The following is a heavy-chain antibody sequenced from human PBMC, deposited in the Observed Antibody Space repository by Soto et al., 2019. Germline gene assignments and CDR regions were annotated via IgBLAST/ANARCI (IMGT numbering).Heavy chain of an antibody. J-gene: IGHJ4*01. CDR2: ISNYGRTI. Sequence: GGSLRLSCATSGTTFSHHTLNWVRQAPGKGLEWLAYISNYGRTIYYADSVKGRFTISRDNTKNLLYLQMNSLRAEDTAIYYCAELLTAFNYWGHGTLVTASS. D-gene: IGHD3-9*01. V-gene: IGHV3-48*03. CDR3: AELLTAFNY. CDR1: GTTFSHHT.